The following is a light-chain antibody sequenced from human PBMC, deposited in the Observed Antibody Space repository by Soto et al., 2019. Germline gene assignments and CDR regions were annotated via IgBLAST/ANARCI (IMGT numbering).Light chain of an antibody. CDR3: QESYRTS. Sequence: DVKVSQSPAAVSSYIGDSLTITCRASQYVSSYLDWYQQKPGKAPKLLIYVASNLQSGVPSRFSGSGSGTDFTLTISSLQHEDIATYYCQESYRTSFGQVAKVDI. CDR1: QYVSSY. CDR2: VAS. V-gene: IGKV1-39*01. J-gene: IGKJ1*01.